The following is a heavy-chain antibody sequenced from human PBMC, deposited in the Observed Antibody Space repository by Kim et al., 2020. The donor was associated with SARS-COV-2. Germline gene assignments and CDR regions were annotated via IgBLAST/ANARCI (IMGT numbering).Heavy chain of an antibody. Sequence: GGSLRLSCVASGFTFSNYGMHWVRQAPGKGLEWVGIVSYEGSNTYYATSVKGRFTISRDNSKNTVFLQMNSLTTEDTALYYCVKEAGFTMIVVDYYLDYWGQGTLVTVSS. CDR2: VSYEGSNT. V-gene: IGHV3-30*18. CDR1: GFTFSNYG. CDR3: VKEAGFTMIVVDYYLDY. J-gene: IGHJ4*02. D-gene: IGHD3-22*01.